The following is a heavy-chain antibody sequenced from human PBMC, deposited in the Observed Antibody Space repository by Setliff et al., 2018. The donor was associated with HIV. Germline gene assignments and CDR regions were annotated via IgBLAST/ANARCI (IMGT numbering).Heavy chain of an antibody. D-gene: IGHD3-22*01. CDR1: GLNFSTYV. V-gene: IGHV3-23*01. CDR3: AFDSRGYFSDPLDS. Sequence: GGSLRLSCAASGLNFSTYVVNWIRQAPGKGLEWVSVFGNSGDTIYYTDSVKGRFSLSRDSSKNTLYLQMNNLSAEDTAVYYCAFDSRGYFSDPLDSWGQGTPVTVSS. J-gene: IGHJ4*02. CDR2: FGNSGDTI.